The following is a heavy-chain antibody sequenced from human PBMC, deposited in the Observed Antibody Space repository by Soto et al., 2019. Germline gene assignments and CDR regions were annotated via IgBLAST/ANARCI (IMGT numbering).Heavy chain of an antibody. CDR2: IYHSGST. CDR3: ARDMGAAAGREYYFDY. D-gene: IGHD6-13*01. V-gene: IGHV4-4*02. CDR1: SGSISSTNW. Sequence: QVQLQESGPGLVKPSGTLSLTCAVSSGSISSTNWWTWVRQPPGKGLEWIGEIYHSGSTNYNPSLKRRVTISVDKSKNQFSLKLSSVTAADTAVYYCARDMGAAAGREYYFDYWGQGTLVTVSS. J-gene: IGHJ4*02.